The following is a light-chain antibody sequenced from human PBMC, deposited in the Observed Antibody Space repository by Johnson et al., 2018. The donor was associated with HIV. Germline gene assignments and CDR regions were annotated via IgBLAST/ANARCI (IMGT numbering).Light chain of an antibody. CDR2: DNN. Sequence: QSVLKQPPSVSAAPGQKVTISCSGSSSNIGNNYVSWYQQLPGTAPKLLIYDNNKRPSGIPDRFSGSTSGTSATLGITGLQTGDEADYYCGTWDSSLSAYVFGTGTKVTVL. CDR3: GTWDSSLSAYV. CDR1: SSNIGNNY. V-gene: IGLV1-51*01. J-gene: IGLJ1*01.